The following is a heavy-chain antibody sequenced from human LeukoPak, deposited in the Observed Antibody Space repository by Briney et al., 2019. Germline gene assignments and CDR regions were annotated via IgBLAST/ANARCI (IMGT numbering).Heavy chain of an antibody. CDR2: VRSRDKNYAT. Sequence: GGSLRLSCAASGLGFAGSAVHWVRQTSGRGLEWIGCVRSRDKNYATIYGASASGRYTISRDDSRNTASLQMNSLNTEDTAVYYCIRHIEYVAPDYWGQGTLVTVCS. D-gene: IGHD3-16*01. J-gene: IGHJ4*02. CDR3: IRHIEYVAPDY. V-gene: IGHV3-73*01. CDR1: GLGFAGSA.